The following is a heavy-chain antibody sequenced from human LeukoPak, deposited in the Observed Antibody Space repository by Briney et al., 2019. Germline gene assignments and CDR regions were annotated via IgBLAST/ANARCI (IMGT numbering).Heavy chain of an antibody. V-gene: IGHV3-64D*09. D-gene: IGHD3-10*01. CDR1: GFTFSTYA. J-gene: IGHJ4*02. CDR2: VTSNGGST. Sequence: GSLRLSCSGSGFTFSTYAMHWVRQAPGKGLEYVSAVTSNGGSTYYADSVKGRFTISRDNSKNTLCLQMSSLTTEDTAVYYCVRTVVGYYFDYWGQGTLVTVSS. CDR3: VRTVVGYYFDY.